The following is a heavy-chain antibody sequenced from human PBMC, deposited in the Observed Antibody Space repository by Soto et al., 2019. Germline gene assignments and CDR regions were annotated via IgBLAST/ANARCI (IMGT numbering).Heavy chain of an antibody. CDR3: ARAKVRIHNIVDTSLYYYYGMDV. V-gene: IGHV1-8*01. D-gene: IGHD5-12*01. CDR2: MNPNSGNT. J-gene: IGHJ6*02. Sequence: ASVKVSCKASGYTFTSYDINWVRQATGQGLEWMGWMNPNSGNTGYAQKFQGRVTMTRNTSISTAYMELSSLRSEDTAVYYCARAKVRIHNIVDTSLYYYYGMDVWGQGTTVTVSS. CDR1: GYTFTSYD.